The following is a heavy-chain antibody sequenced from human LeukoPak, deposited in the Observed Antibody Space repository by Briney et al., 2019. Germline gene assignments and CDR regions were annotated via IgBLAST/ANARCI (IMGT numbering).Heavy chain of an antibody. V-gene: IGHV1-3*01. J-gene: IGHJ4*02. CDR3: VGGSLGF. CDR2: ITVASGNT. CDR1: GGTFSSYA. Sequence: ASVKVSCKASGGTFSSYAISWVRQAPGQRLEWLGWITVASGNTRYSENLQGRVTLTRDTSANTAYMELRNLKSEDTAVYYCVGGSLGFWGQGTLVTVSP.